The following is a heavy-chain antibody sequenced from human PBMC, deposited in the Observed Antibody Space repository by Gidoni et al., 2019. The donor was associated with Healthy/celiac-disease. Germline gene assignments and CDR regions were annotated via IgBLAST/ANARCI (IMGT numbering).Heavy chain of an antibody. CDR1: GCSFTSYW. J-gene: IGHJ4*02. D-gene: IGHD6-13*01. CDR2: IYPGDSDT. V-gene: IGHV5-51*03. Sequence: EVQLVQSGAEVTKPGESLKISCKGSGCSFTSYWIGWVRQMPGKGLEWMGIIYPGDSDTRYSPSFQGQVTISADKSISTAYLQWSSLKASDTAMYYWARNHQYSSSWDGRGFDYWGQGTLVTVSS. CDR3: ARNHQYSSSWDGRGFDY.